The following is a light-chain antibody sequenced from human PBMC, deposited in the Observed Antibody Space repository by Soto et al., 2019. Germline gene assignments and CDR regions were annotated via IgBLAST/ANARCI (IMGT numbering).Light chain of an antibody. Sequence: DIQMTQSPSSLSASVGDRVTITCRASQYISNYLNWYHQKPGKAPAMVIHTSSTLQSGVPSRYRGTRSGTDFTLTISSLQPEDFGTFFCQQSYTTPYTFGQGTK. J-gene: IGKJ2*01. V-gene: IGKV1-39*01. CDR2: TSS. CDR1: QYISNY. CDR3: QQSYTTPYT.